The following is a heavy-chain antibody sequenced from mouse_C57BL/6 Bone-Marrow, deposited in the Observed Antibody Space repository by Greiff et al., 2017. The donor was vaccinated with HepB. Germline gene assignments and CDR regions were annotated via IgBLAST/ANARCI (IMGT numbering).Heavy chain of an antibody. Sequence: VKLMESGAELVKPGASVKLSCKASGYTFTSYWMHWVKQRPGRGLEWIGRIDPNSGGTKYNEKFKSKATLTVDKPSSTAYMQLSSLTSEDSAVYYCARGYYDGYNWYFDVWGTGTTVTVSS. CDR1: GYTFTSYW. J-gene: IGHJ1*03. CDR3: ARGYYDGYNWYFDV. D-gene: IGHD2-3*01. CDR2: IDPNSGGT. V-gene: IGHV1-72*01.